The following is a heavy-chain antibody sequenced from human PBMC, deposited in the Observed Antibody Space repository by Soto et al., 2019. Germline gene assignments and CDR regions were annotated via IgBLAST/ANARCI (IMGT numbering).Heavy chain of an antibody. CDR3: ASINIGENGSGVRDY. V-gene: IGHV1-69*01. D-gene: IGHD3-10*01. J-gene: IGHJ4*02. Sequence: QVQLVQSGAEVKKPGSSVKLSCKASGCTFSSYAISWVRQAPGQGREWMGGLIPIFGTPNYAQKFQGRVTITADESTSTAYVELSSLRSEDTAVYYCASINIGENGSGVRDYWGQGTLVTVSS. CDR1: GCTFSSYA. CDR2: LIPIFGTP.